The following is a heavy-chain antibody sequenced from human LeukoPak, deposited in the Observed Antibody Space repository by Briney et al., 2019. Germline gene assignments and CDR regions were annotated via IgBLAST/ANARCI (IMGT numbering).Heavy chain of an antibody. D-gene: IGHD2-2*01. CDR1: GFTFSSYG. CDR3: AKAAQYQLLLFDY. CDR2: IRYDGSNK. V-gene: IGHV3-30*02. J-gene: IGHJ4*02. Sequence: GGSLRLSCAASGFTFSSYGMHWVRQAPGKGLEWVAFIRYDGSNKYYADSVKGRFTISRDNSKNTLYLQMNSLRAEDTAVYYCAKAAQYQLLLFDYWGQGTLVTVSS.